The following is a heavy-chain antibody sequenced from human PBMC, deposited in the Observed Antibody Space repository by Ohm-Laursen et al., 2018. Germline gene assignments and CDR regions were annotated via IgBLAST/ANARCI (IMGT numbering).Heavy chain of an antibody. J-gene: IGHJ6*02. V-gene: IGHV3-48*03. D-gene: IGHD2-15*01. CDR2: ISSSGSTI. Sequence: SLRLSCAASGFIFSDYEMNWVRQAPGKGLEWVSYISSSGSTIYYADSVKGRFTISRDNAKNSLYLQMNSLRAEDTAVYYCASLNPHYCSGGSCQYYYYGMDVWGQGTTVTVSS. CDR1: GFIFSDYE. CDR3: ASLNPHYCSGGSCQYYYYGMDV.